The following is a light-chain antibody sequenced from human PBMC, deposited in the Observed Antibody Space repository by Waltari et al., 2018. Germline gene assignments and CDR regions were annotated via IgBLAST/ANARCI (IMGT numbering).Light chain of an antibody. J-gene: IGKJ1*01. CDR2: DAS. V-gene: IGKV3-11*01. Sequence: EIVLTQSPDTLSLSPGERATLSCRASQSISTYLAWYQQRPGQAPRLLIYDASNRATGIPARFSGSGSGTDVTLTISSLEPEDFAVYYCQQRSNWWTFGQGTKVEIK. CDR1: QSISTY. CDR3: QQRSNWWT.